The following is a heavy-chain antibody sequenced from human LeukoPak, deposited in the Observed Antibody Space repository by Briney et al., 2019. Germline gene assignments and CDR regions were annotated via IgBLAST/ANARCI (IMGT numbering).Heavy chain of an antibody. J-gene: IGHJ4*02. D-gene: IGHD5/OR15-5a*01. CDR3: EKERAALPRGPPEKY. CDR2: ISGSGGST. Sequence: GGSLRLSCAASGFTFSSYAMSWVRQAPGKGLEWVSAISGSGGSTYYADSVKGRFTISRDNSKNTLYLQMNSLRAEDTAVYYCEKERAALPRGPPEKYWAQGPLVTVSS. CDR1: GFTFSSYA. V-gene: IGHV3-23*01.